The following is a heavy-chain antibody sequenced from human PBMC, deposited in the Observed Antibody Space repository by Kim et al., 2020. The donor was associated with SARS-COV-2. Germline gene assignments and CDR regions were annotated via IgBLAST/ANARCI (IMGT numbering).Heavy chain of an antibody. D-gene: IGHD6-13*01. Sequence: VKGRLTNSRDNSKNTLYLQMNSLRAEDTAVYYCAKDKLGIAAAAYYYGMDVWGQGTTVTVSS. CDR3: AKDKLGIAAAAYYYGMDV. V-gene: IGHV3-23*01. J-gene: IGHJ6*02.